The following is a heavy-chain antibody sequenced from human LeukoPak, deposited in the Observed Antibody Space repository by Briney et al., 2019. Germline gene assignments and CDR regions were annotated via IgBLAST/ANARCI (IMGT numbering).Heavy chain of an antibody. V-gene: IGHV3-66*01. CDR3: ARAAFASSWYEGGLDV. D-gene: IGHD6-13*01. CDR1: GFIVRSKY. CDR2: IYSGGAT. Sequence: GGSLRLPCTVSGFIVRSKYMGWVRKAPGKGLEWAEVIYSGGATYYAGSVKGRFTISRDNSKNTLYLQMNSLGAEDRAVYYCARAAFASSWYEGGLDVWGQGTTVTVSS. J-gene: IGHJ6*02.